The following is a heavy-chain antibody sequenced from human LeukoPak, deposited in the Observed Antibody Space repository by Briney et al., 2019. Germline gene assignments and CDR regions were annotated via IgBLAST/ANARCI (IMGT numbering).Heavy chain of an antibody. CDR2: ISGNSETI. J-gene: IGHJ5*02. V-gene: IGHV3-11*01. Sequence: GGSLRLSCVASGFTFRDFHMSWIRQAPGKGLEWVSYISGNSETIYYVDSVKGRFTISRDNARNSLFLQMNSLRAEDTAVYYCARGAVSRFDPWGQGTLVTVSS. CDR3: ARGAVSRFDP. CDR1: GFTFRDFH. D-gene: IGHD5/OR15-5a*01.